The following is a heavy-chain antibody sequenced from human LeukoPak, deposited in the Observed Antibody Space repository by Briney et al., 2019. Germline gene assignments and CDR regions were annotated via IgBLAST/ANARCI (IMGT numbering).Heavy chain of an antibody. D-gene: IGHD3-10*01. CDR1: GFTFSSYW. CDR2: INSDGSST. J-gene: IGHJ3*02. V-gene: IGHV3-74*01. CDR3: ARANYYCSGRAAFDI. Sequence: PGGSLRLSCAASGFTFSSYWMHWVRQAPGKGLVWLSRINSDGSSTSYADSVKGRFTISRDNAKNTLYLQMNSLRAEDTAVYYCARANYYCSGRAAFDIWGQGTMVTVSS.